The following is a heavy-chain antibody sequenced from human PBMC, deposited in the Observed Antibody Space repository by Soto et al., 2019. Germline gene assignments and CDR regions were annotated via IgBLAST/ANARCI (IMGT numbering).Heavy chain of an antibody. CDR2: INHSGST. CDR1: GGSFSGYY. Sequence: QVQLQQWGAGLLKPSETLSLTCAVYGGSFSGYYWSWIRQPPGKGLEWIGEINHSGSTNYNPSLKSRVTISVDTSKNQFSLKLSSVTAADTAVYYCARVNRYYYDFWSGTDYGMDVWGQGTTVTVSS. CDR3: ARVNRYYYDFWSGTDYGMDV. D-gene: IGHD3-3*01. V-gene: IGHV4-34*01. J-gene: IGHJ6*02.